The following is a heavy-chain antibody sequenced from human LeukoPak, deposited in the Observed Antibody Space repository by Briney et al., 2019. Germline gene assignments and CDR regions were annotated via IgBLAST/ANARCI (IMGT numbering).Heavy chain of an antibody. J-gene: IGHJ6*03. V-gene: IGHV3-48*01. CDR1: GFTFSSYS. CDR3: ARSSAAEQQQAPYYYYYYYMDV. CDR2: ISSSSSTI. D-gene: IGHD1/OR15-1a*01. Sequence: GGSLRLSCAASGFTFSSYSMDWVRQAPGKGLEWVSYISSSSSTIYYADSVKGRFTISSDNAKNSLYLQMNRLRAEDTGVYYCARSSAAEQQQAPYYYYYYYMDVWGKGTTVTVSS.